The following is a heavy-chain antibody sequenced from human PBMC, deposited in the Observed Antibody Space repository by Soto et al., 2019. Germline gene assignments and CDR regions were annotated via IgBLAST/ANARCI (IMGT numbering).Heavy chain of an antibody. CDR2: LSGSGVNA. CDR1: GFTFSSYA. V-gene: IGHV3-23*01. Sequence: GSLRLSCAASGFTFSSYAMTWVRQAPGKGLEYVSTLSGSGVNAYYADSVKGRFTISRDNSKNTLYLQMNSLRVEDTAIYYCAKPLQVYWGQGTQVTVSS. J-gene: IGHJ4*02. CDR3: AKPLQVY.